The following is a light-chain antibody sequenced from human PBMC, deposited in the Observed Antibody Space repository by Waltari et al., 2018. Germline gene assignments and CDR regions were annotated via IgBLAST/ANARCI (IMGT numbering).Light chain of an antibody. V-gene: IGLV3-1*01. Sequence: SFELIQPPSVAVSPGQTANITCSGDKLGDIYTYWYQQKPGQSTVAIMYQDTRRPSGIPGRFSGSNSGNTSTLTISETQPVDEADYFCQTWDTITAIFGGGTRLTVL. CDR2: QDT. CDR1: KLGDIY. CDR3: QTWDTITAI. J-gene: IGLJ2*01.